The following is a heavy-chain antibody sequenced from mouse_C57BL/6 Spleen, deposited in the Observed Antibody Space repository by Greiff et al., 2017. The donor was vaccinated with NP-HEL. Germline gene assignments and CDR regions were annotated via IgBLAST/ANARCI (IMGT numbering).Heavy chain of an antibody. Sequence: VQLQESGAELVRPGTSVKVSCKASGYAFTNYLIEWVKQRPGQGLEWIGVINPGGGGTNYNEKFKGKATLTADKSSRTAYMQLSSLTAEDAAVYCGARYNYGDYGGAMDYWGQGTSVTVSS. CDR1: GYAFTNYL. V-gene: IGHV1-54*01. J-gene: IGHJ4*01. CDR3: ARYNYGDYGGAMDY. CDR2: INPGGGGT. D-gene: IGHD2-13*01.